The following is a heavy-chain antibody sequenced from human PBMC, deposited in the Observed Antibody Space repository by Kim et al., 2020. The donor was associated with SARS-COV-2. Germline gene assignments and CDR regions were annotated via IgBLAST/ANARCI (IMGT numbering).Heavy chain of an antibody. CDR3: ARDLGNDGGEGSY. CDR1: GFTFSTYA. V-gene: IGHV3-30*04. J-gene: IGHJ4*02. D-gene: IGHD2-21*01. CDR2: ISYDGSNR. Sequence: GGSLRLSCAASGFTFSTYAMHWVRQAPGKGLEWVAVISYDGSNRYYADSVKGRFTISRVNSKNTLFLQMNSLRPEDTAVYYCARDLGNDGGEGSYWGQGTLVTVSS.